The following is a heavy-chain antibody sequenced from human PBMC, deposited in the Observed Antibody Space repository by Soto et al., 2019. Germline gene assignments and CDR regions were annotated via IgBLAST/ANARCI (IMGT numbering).Heavy chain of an antibody. CDR2: IASDGRDK. V-gene: IGHV3-30*18. CDR3: TKDKGPGPAVYYFDY. J-gene: IGHJ4*02. Sequence: QVQLVESGGDVVQPGRSLRLSCAASGFTFSNYGMHWVRQAPGKGLEWVAVIASDGRDKKYADSVRGRFTISRDNSKNTMYLEMNSLRGDDAAVYYCTKDKGPGPAVYYFDYWGQGTLVTVSS. CDR1: GFTFSNYG. D-gene: IGHD6-19*01.